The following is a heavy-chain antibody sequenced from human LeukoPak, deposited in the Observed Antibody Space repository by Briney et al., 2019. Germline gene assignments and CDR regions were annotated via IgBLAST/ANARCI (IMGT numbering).Heavy chain of an antibody. Sequence: SETLSLTCTVSGGSISSYYWSWIRQPAGKGLEWIGRIYTSGSTNYNPSLKSRVTMSVDTSKNQFSLKLSSVTAADTAVYYCARSLGYCSSTSCYTSYYYYYMDVWGKGTTVTVSS. CDR3: ARSLGYCSSTSCYTSYYYYYMDV. CDR1: GGSISSYY. D-gene: IGHD2-2*02. CDR2: IYTSGST. V-gene: IGHV4-4*07. J-gene: IGHJ6*03.